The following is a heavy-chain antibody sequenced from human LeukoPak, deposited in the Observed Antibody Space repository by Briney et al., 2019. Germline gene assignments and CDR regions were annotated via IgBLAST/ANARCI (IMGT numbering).Heavy chain of an antibody. D-gene: IGHD3-9*01. CDR3: ARGRFYDILTGYNDY. J-gene: IGHJ4*02. Sequence: PGGSLRLSCAASGFTFGSYAMHWVRQAPGKGLEWVAVISYDGSNKYYADSVKGRFTISRDNSKNTLYLQMNSLRAEDTAVYYCARGRFYDILTGYNDYWGQGTLVTVSS. CDR2: ISYDGSNK. CDR1: GFTFGSYA. V-gene: IGHV3-30*04.